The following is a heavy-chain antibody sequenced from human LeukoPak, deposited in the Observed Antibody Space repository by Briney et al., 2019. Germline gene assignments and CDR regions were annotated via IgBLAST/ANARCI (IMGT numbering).Heavy chain of an antibody. J-gene: IGHJ5*02. Sequence: SVKVSCKASGGTFSSYAISWVRQAPGQGLEWMGGIIPIFGTANYAQKFQGRVTITADESTSTAYMVLSSLRSEGTAVYYCARDLMDSYAPGWFDPWGQGTLVTVSS. V-gene: IGHV1-69*13. CDR3: ARDLMDSYAPGWFDP. D-gene: IGHD5-18*01. CDR2: IIPIFGTA. CDR1: GGTFSSYA.